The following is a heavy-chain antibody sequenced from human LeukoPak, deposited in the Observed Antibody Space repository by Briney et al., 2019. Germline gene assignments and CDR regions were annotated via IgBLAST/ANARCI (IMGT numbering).Heavy chain of an antibody. CDR3: ARDRSDSGVYDY. Sequence: PSETLSLTCSVSGGSISTYYWSWIRQPPGKGLEWIGYIYYSGSTSYNPSLKSRVTISVGTSKNQFSLKLTSVTAADTAVYYCARDRSDSGVYDYWGQGTLVTVSS. V-gene: IGHV4-59*01. J-gene: IGHJ4*02. CDR1: GGSISTYY. D-gene: IGHD4-17*01. CDR2: IYYSGST.